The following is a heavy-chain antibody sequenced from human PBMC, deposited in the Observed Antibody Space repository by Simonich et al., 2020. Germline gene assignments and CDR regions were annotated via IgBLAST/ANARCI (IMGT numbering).Heavy chain of an antibody. CDR3: ARDYSNYDAFDI. J-gene: IGHJ3*02. CDR1: GFTFSSYW. D-gene: IGHD4-4*01. Sequence: EVQLVESGGGLVQPGGSLRLSCAASGFTFSSYWMHWVRQAPGKGWVWVSRINSDGSSTSYADSGKGRFTISRDNAKNTMYLQMNSLRAEDKAVYYCARDYSNYDAFDIWGQGTMVTVSS. CDR2: INSDGSST. V-gene: IGHV3-74*01.